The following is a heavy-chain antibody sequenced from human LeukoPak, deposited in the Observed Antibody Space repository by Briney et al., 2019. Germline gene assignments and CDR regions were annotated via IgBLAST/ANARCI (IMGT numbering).Heavy chain of an antibody. CDR3: ARHATLDY. CDR1: GYTFTSYY. Sequence: ASVKVSCKASGYTFTSYYMHWVRQAPGQGLEWMGIINPSGGSTSYAQKLQGRVTMTTDTSTSTAYMELRSLRSDDTAVYYCARHATLDYWGQGTLVTVSS. CDR2: INPSGGST. J-gene: IGHJ4*02. V-gene: IGHV1-46*01.